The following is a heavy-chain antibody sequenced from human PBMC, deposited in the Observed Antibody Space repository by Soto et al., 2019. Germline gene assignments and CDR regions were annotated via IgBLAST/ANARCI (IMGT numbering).Heavy chain of an antibody. D-gene: IGHD3-3*02. CDR2: ISGSGVDT. V-gene: IGHV3-23*01. J-gene: IGHJ4*02. CDR1: GFTFRAYA. CDR3: AIDIAF. Sequence: EVELLESGGGLVQPGGYLRLSCAGSGFTFRAYAMSWVRQAPGKGLEWVSSISGSGVDTYYAAGVQGRFTICRDNTNNIRGLQRSILRDENTTISYCAIDIAFWDPGTLVTVSS.